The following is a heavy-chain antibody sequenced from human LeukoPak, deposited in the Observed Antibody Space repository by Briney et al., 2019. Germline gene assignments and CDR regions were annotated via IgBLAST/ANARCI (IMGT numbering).Heavy chain of an antibody. V-gene: IGHV4-61*02. J-gene: IGHJ6*02. D-gene: IGHD2-15*01. CDR3: ARDAGCCSGGSCYSPRYYYYGMDV. CDR2: IYTSGST. CDR1: GGSISSGSYY. Sequence: SETLSLTCTVSGGSISSGSYYWSWIRQPAGKGLEWIGRIYTSGSTNYNPSLKSRVTISVDTSKNQFSLKLSSVTAADTAVYYCARDAGCCSGGSCYSPRYYYYGMDVWGQGTTVTVSS.